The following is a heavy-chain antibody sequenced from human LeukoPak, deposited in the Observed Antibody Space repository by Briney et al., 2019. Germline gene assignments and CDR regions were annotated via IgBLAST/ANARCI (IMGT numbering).Heavy chain of an antibody. CDR2: IYSGGST. CDR3: ARDVITMVRGVINGMDV. D-gene: IGHD3-10*01. Sequence: GGSLRLSCAASGFTVSSNYMSRVRQAPGKGLEWVSVIYSGGSTYYADSVKGRFTISRDNSKNTLYLQMNSLRAEDTAVYYCARDVITMVRGVINGMDVWGQGTTVTVSS. V-gene: IGHV3-53*01. J-gene: IGHJ6*02. CDR1: GFTVSSNY.